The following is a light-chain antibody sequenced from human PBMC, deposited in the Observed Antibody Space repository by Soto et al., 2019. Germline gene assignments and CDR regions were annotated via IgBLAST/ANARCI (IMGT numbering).Light chain of an antibody. CDR3: QQLSSYPLT. Sequence: DIQLTQSPSFLSASVGERVTITCRASHGISSYLAWYQQKPGQDPKILIYAASTLQRGVPLRSSGSGSGTEFTLTISSLQPEDFATYYCQQLSSYPLTFGQGTRLEIK. CDR1: HGISSY. V-gene: IGKV1-9*01. CDR2: AAS. J-gene: IGKJ5*01.